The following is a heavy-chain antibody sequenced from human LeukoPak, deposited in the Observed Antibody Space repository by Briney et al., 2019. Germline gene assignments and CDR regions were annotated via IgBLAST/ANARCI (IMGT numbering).Heavy chain of an antibody. Sequence: ASVKVSCKASGYTFTSCAMNWVRQAPGQGLEWMGWINTNTGNPTYAQGFTGRFVFSLDTSVSTAYLQISSLKAEDTAVYYCARELLLWFGEFVDAFDIWGQGTMVTVSP. CDR1: GYTFTSCA. CDR3: ARELLLWFGEFVDAFDI. V-gene: IGHV7-4-1*02. D-gene: IGHD3-10*01. J-gene: IGHJ3*02. CDR2: INTNTGNP.